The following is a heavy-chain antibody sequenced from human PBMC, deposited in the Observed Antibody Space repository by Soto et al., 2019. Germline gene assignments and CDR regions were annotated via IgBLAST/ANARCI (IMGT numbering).Heavy chain of an antibody. CDR3: AHRNSGSYFQH. J-gene: IGHJ1*01. Sequence: QITLKESGPPLVKPTQSLTLTCTFSWFSLSTSGVGVGWIRQPPGKALEWLALIDWDDDKRYSPSLKSRLTITKDTYKNQVVLTLTNMDPVDTATYYCAHRNSGSYFQHWGQGTLVTVSS. CDR2: IDWDDDK. D-gene: IGHD1-26*01. V-gene: IGHV2-5*02. CDR1: WFSLSTSGVG.